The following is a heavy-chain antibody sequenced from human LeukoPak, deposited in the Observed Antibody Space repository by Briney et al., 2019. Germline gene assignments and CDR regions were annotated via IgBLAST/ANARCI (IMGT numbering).Heavy chain of an antibody. Sequence: GGSLRLSCAASGFTFSTYWMSWVRQAPGKGLEWVANIKEDGSEEYYVDSVKGRFTISRDNAKNSLYLQMNSPRAEDTAVYYCATYSYDFWSDRPFDYWGQGTLVTVSS. CDR1: GFTFSTYW. CDR3: ATYSYDFWSDRPFDY. J-gene: IGHJ4*02. V-gene: IGHV3-7*01. CDR2: IKEDGSEE. D-gene: IGHD3-3*01.